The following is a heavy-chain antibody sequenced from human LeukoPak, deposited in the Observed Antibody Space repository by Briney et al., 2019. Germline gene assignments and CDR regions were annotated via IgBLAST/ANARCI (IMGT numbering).Heavy chain of an antibody. CDR2: INSDGTSV. CDR3: GRSHYNDSSGNFYYYYAMDV. CDR1: GFSFSSYW. D-gene: IGHD3-22*01. Sequence: GGSLRLSCAASGFSFSSYWMHWVRQVPGKGLVWVSRINSDGTSVRYADSVKGRFTISRDNAKNTLYLQMNSLRAEDTGVYYCGRSHYNDSSGNFYYYYAMDVWGQGTTVTVSS. J-gene: IGHJ6*02. V-gene: IGHV3-74*01.